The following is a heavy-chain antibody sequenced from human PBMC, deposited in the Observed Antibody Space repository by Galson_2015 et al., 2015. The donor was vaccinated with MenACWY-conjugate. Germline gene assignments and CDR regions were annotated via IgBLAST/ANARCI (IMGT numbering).Heavy chain of an antibody. CDR3: ARLWGHDDNVTVYYFAQ. Sequence: QSGAEVKKPGESLKISCKTSGYGFPNFWVGWVRQMPGKGLEWMGIIYPADSDTKYSPSFQGQVTISVDKSRRTAYLQWISLKASETAMHHIARLWGHDDNVTVYYFAQWCQGTLVTVSS. J-gene: IGHJ1*01. CDR2: IYPADSDT. D-gene: IGHD3-9*01. CDR1: GYGFPNFW. V-gene: IGHV5-51*01.